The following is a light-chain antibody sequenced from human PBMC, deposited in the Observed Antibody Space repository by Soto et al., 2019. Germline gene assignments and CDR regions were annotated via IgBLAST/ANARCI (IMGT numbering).Light chain of an antibody. V-gene: IGKV4-1*01. CDR1: QSVLYSPNNKNY. CDR3: YQYHSAAQS. CDR2: WAS. Sequence: DIVMTQSPDSLAVSLGERATINCKSSQSVLYSPNNKNYLAWYQQKPGQPPKLLVYWASTLESGVPDQFSGSGSDTDFTRTISSLQAEDAAVDYCYQYHSAAQSFGQGTKVEIK. J-gene: IGKJ1*01.